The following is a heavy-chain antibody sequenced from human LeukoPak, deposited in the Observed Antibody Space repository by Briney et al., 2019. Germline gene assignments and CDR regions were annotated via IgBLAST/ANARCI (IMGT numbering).Heavy chain of an antibody. CDR3: VRGNQFFDM. CDR1: GFTFDDYA. Sequence: GGSLRLSCRASGFTFDDYAMHWVRHAPGKAPECVALITWNSNKLNYVDSVRGRFTISRDNAKNSLYLQMDSLRPDDTAFYYGVRGNQFFDMWGQGTMVIVSS. J-gene: IGHJ3*02. V-gene: IGHV3-9*01. CDR2: ITWNSNKL.